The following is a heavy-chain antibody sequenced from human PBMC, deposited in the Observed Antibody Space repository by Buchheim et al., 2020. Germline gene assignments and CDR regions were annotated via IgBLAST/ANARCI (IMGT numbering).Heavy chain of an antibody. J-gene: IGHJ6*02. CDR3: ARGFGRYYDFWSGYLRPMGYYGMDV. D-gene: IGHD3-3*01. CDR2: INHSGST. V-gene: IGHV4-34*01. Sequence: QVQLQQWGAGLLKPSETLSLTCAVYGGSFSGYYWSWIRQPPGKGLEWIGEINHSGSTNYNPSLKSRVTISVDTSKNQSSCKLSSVTAADTAVYYCARGFGRYYDFWSGYLRPMGYYGMDVWGQGTT. CDR1: GGSFSGYY.